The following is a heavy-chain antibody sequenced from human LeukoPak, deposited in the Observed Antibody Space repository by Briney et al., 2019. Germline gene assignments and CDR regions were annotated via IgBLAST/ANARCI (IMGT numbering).Heavy chain of an antibody. J-gene: IGHJ4*02. Sequence: ASVKVSCKASGYTFTSYAVHWVRQAPGQRLEWMGWINAGNGNTKYSQKFQGRVTITRDTSTSTAYMELSSLRSEDTAVYYCASTGLHEQWPNYWGQGTLVTVSS. D-gene: IGHD6-19*01. CDR1: GYTFTSYA. V-gene: IGHV1-3*01. CDR3: ASTGLHEQWPNY. CDR2: INAGNGNT.